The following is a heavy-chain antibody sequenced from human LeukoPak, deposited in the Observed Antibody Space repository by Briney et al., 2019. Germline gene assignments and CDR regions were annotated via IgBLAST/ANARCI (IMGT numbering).Heavy chain of an antibody. J-gene: IGHJ6*03. CDR1: GGSFSGYY. CDR3: ARESYSYGFPYYYYMDV. Sequence: SETLSLTCAVYGGSFSGYYWTWIRQPPGKGLEWIGEINHSGGTNYNPSLKSRVTISVDTSKNQFSLKLSSVIAADTAVYYCARESYSYGFPYYYYMDVWDKGTTVTVSS. D-gene: IGHD5-18*01. V-gene: IGHV4-34*01. CDR2: INHSGGT.